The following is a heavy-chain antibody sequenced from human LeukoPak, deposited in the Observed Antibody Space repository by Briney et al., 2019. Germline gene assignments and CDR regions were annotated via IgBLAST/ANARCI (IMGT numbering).Heavy chain of an antibody. J-gene: IGHJ6*03. V-gene: IGHV3-23*01. Sequence: GGSLRLSCAASGFTFSSYAMSWVRQAPGKGLEWVSTISGSTGSTHYADSAKGRFTISRDNSKNTLNLQMNSLRAEDTAVYYCAKASGTSGYYYMDVWGKGTTVTVSS. CDR1: GFTFSSYA. CDR3: AKASGTSGYYYMDV. D-gene: IGHD3-10*01. CDR2: ISGSTGST.